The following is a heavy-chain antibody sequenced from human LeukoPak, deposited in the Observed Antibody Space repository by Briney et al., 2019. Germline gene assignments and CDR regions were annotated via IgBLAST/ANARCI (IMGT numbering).Heavy chain of an antibody. D-gene: IGHD4-17*01. V-gene: IGHV1-2*04. CDR1: GYTFTGYY. J-gene: IGHJ6*02. CDR2: INPNSGGT. CDR3: ARIYGDYPYYYYGMDV. Sequence: ASVKVSCKASGYTFTGYYMHWVRQAPGQGLEWMGWINPNSGGTNYAQKFQGWVTMTRDTSISTAYMELSSLRSEDTAVYYCARIYGDYPYYYYGMDVWGQGTTVTVSS.